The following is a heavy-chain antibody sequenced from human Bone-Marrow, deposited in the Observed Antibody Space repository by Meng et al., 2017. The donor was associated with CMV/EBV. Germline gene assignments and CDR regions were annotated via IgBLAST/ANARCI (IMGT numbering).Heavy chain of an antibody. CDR1: GGSFSGYY. CDR3: ARGVVKGVAATFRYYYGMDV. J-gene: IGHJ6*02. CDR2: INHSGST. V-gene: IGHV4-34*01. D-gene: IGHD2-15*01. Sequence: SETLSLTCAVYGGSFSGYYWSWIRQPPGKGLEWIGEINHSGSTNYNPSLKSRVTISVDTSKNQFSLKLSSVTAADTAVYYCARGVVKGVAATFRYYYGMDVWGQGNTVTVSS.